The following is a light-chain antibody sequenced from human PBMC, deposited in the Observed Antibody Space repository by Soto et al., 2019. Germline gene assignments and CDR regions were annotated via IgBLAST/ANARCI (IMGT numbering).Light chain of an antibody. CDR2: GAS. CDR1: QSVGSN. J-gene: IGKJ5*01. CDR3: QQRSNWPPGVT. V-gene: IGKV3-15*01. Sequence: EIVMTQSPATLSVSPGERATLSCRASQSVGSNLAWYQQKPGQAPRLLIYGASTRATGIPARFSGSGSGTEFTLTISSLQSEDLAVYYCQQRSNWPPGVTFGQGTRLEIK.